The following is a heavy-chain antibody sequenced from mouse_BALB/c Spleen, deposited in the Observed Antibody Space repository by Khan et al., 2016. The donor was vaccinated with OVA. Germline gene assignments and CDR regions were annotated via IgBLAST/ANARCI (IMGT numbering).Heavy chain of an antibody. CDR3: SRSYYRYDGYYAMDY. CDR1: GFSLSRYN. D-gene: IGHD2-14*01. CDR2: IWGGGGT. V-gene: IGHV2-6-4*01. J-gene: IGHJ4*01. Sequence: VQLQQSGPGLVAPSQSLSITCTVSGFSLSRYNIHWVRQPPGKGLEWLGMIWGGGGTDYNSTLKSRLSISKDNSKSQVFLKMISIQHYDSAMYYCSRSYYRYDGYYAMDYWGQGTSVTVSS.